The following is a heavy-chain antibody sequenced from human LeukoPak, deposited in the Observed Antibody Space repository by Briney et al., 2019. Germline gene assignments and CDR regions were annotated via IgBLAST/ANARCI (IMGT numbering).Heavy chain of an antibody. CDR2: ISSSSSYI. V-gene: IGHV3-21*01. CDR1: GFTFSSYG. J-gene: IGHJ6*02. Sequence: KAGGSLRLSCAASGFTFSSYGMNWVRQAPGKGLEWVSSISSSSSYIYYADSVKGRFTISGDNAKNSLYLQMNSLRAEDTAVYYCARDVIAWFGDSLLYYGMDVWGQGTTVTVSS. CDR3: ARDVIAWFGDSLLYYGMDV. D-gene: IGHD3-10*01.